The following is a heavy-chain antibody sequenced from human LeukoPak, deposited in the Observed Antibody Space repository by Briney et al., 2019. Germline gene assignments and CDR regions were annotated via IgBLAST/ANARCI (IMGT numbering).Heavy chain of an antibody. V-gene: IGHV3-48*01. Sequence: GGSLRLSCAASGFTFSSYSMNWVRQAPGKGLEWVSYISSSSSTIYYADSVKGRFTISRDNAKNSLYLQMNNLRAEDTAMYYCAKEEWYSFDNWGQGYLVTVSS. D-gene: IGHD1-1*01. CDR3: AKEEWYSFDN. J-gene: IGHJ4*02. CDR1: GFTFSSYS. CDR2: ISSSSSTI.